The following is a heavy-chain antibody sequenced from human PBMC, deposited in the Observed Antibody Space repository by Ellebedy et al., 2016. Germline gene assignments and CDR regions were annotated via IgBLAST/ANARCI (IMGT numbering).Heavy chain of an antibody. CDR1: GFTFSNYW. J-gene: IGHJ5*02. Sequence: GGSLRLSXAASGFTFSNYWMTWVRQAPGKGLEWVATINPDESGKYYVDSVKGRFTISRDNAKNSLYLQMNSLRAEDTAVYYCAATITMVRGPRFDPWGQGTLVTVSS. CDR2: INPDESGK. CDR3: AATITMVRGPRFDP. V-gene: IGHV3-7*02. D-gene: IGHD3-10*01.